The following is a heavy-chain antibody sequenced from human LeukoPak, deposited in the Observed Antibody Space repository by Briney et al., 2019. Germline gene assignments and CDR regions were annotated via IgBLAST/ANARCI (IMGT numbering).Heavy chain of an antibody. CDR1: GYTFTSYY. V-gene: IGHV1-46*01. Sequence: ASVKVSCKASGYTFTSYYIHLVRQAPGQGFEWMAIINPSDGSTTNSQRFQGRVTMTRDTSTSTVYMELSGLRSEDTALYYCARIRDGYNDAYDIWGQGTMVTVSS. J-gene: IGHJ3*02. D-gene: IGHD5-24*01. CDR2: INPSDGST. CDR3: ARIRDGYNDAYDI.